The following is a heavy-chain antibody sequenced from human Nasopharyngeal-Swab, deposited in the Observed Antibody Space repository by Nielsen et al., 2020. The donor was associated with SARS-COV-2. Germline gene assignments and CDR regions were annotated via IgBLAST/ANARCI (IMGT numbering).Heavy chain of an antibody. D-gene: IGHD5-18*01. V-gene: IGHV2-5*01. Sequence: SGPTLVKPTQTLTLTYTFSGFSLSTSGVGVGWIRQPPGKALEWLALIYWNDDKRYSPSLKSRLTITKDTSKNQVVLTMTNMDPVDTATYYCAHRWRYSYGIDPWGQGTLVTVSS. CDR1: GFSLSTSGVG. CDR3: AHRWRYSYGIDP. J-gene: IGHJ5*02. CDR2: IYWNDDK.